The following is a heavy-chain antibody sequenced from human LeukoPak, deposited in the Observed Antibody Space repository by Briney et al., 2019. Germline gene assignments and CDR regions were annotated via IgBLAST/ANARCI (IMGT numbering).Heavy chain of an antibody. CDR1: GFTFSSYA. V-gene: IGHV3-23*01. D-gene: IGHD3-9*01. CDR2: ISCSGGRT. CDR3: AKDEIGILTGYVDY. J-gene: IGHJ4*02. Sequence: GRSLRLSCAASGFTFSSYAMSWVRQAPGKGLDCVSAISCSGGRTYYADYVKGRFTISRDNSKNTLYLQMNSLRAEDTAVYYCAKDEIGILTGYVDYWGQGTLVTVSS.